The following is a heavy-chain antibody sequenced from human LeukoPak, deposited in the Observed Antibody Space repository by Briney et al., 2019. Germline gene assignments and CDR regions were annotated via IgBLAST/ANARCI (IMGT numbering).Heavy chain of an antibody. V-gene: IGHV3-21*06. D-gene: IGHD1-14*01. CDR3: ATETNGRHYDY. Sequence: GGSLRLSCTASGLTFSTSGFNWVRQAPGKGLEWVASIGPTGSDRYHADSIKGRFTISRDNANNFLYLQMNSLRAEYSAVYYCATETNGRHYDYWGQGTLLTVSS. CDR1: GLTFSTSG. CDR2: IGPTGSDR. J-gene: IGHJ4*02.